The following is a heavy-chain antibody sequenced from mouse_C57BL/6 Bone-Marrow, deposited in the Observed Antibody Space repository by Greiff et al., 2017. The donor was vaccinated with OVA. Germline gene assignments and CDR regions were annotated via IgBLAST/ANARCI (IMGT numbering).Heavy chain of an antibody. Sequence: QVQLQQSGAELARPGASVKLSCKASGYTFTSYGISWVKQRTGQGLEWIGEIDPSDSYTNYNQKFKGKATLTVDTSSSTAYMQLSSLTSEDSAVYYCARWGYYGAYWGQGTLVTVSA. CDR2: IDPSDSYT. CDR1: GYTFTSYG. CDR3: ARWGYYGAY. D-gene: IGHD1-1*02. V-gene: IGHV1-50*01. J-gene: IGHJ3*01.